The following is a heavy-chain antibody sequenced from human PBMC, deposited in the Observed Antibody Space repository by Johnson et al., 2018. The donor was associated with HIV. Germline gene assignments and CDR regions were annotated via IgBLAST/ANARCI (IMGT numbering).Heavy chain of an antibody. Sequence: QVQLVESGGGVVQPGRSLRLSCAASGFTFSSYGVHWVRQAPGKGLEWVAVIWYDGSNKYYADSVKGRFTISKDNSRNTLFLHMNSLRAEDTALYYCARSHGSSGHGAFDIWGQGTMVTVSS. J-gene: IGHJ3*02. CDR1: GFTFSSYG. V-gene: IGHV3-33*01. CDR2: IWYDGSNK. CDR3: ARSHGSSGHGAFDI. D-gene: IGHD6-19*01.